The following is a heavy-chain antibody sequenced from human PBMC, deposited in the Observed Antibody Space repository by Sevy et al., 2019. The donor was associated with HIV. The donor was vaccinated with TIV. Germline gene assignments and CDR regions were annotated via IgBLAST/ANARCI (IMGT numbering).Heavy chain of an antibody. D-gene: IGHD6-19*01. CDR2: IKSKTDGGTT. J-gene: IGHJ4*02. Sequence: GGSLRLSCAASGFTFSNAWMSWVRQAPGKGLEWVGRIKSKTDGGTTDYAAPVKGRFTISRDDSKNTLYLQMNSLKTEDTAVYYCTTGAGGAGAGTFGYWGQGTLVTVSS. CDR1: GFTFSNAW. CDR3: TTGAGGAGAGTFGY. V-gene: IGHV3-15*01.